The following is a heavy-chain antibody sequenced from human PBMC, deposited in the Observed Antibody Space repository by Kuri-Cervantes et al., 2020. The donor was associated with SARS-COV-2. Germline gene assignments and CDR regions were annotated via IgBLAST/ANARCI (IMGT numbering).Heavy chain of an antibody. D-gene: IGHD4-23*01. CDR3: ARHTFGNAGDY. J-gene: IGHJ4*02. V-gene: IGHV4-34*01. CDR2: INHSGST. Sequence: ESLKISCAVYGGSFSGYYWSWIRQPPGKGLEWIGEINHSGSTNYNPSLKSRVTISVDTSKNQFSLKLSSVTAADTAVYYCARHTFGNAGDYWGQGTLVTVSS. CDR1: GGSFSGYY.